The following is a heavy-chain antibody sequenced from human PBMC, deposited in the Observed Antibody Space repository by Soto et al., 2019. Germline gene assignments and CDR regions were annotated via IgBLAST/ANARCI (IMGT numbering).Heavy chain of an antibody. CDR2: IYYSGST. CDR3: AKYRGSGYNAGSRAVFDP. D-gene: IGHD5-12*01. V-gene: IGHV4-31*11. CDR1: GGSISSGAYY. Sequence: QVQLQESGPGLVKPSQTLSLTCAVSGGSISSGAYYWSWIRQHPGKGLEWIGYIYYSGSTYYNPSLTSRVTTPLDTSKTQFSPQLTPVTAADTAVYYGAKYRGSGYNAGSRAVFDPGGQGTLVTVSS. J-gene: IGHJ5*02.